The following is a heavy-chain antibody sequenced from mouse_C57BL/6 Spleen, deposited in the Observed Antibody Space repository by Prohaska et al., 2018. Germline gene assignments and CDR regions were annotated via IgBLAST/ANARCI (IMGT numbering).Heavy chain of an antibody. V-gene: IGHV1-64*01. J-gene: IGHJ3*01. Sequence: QVQLQQPGAELVKPGASVKLSCKASGYTFTSYWMHWVKQRPGQGLEWIGMILXNSGSTNYNEKFKGKATLTVDKSSSTAYMELRSLTSEDSAVYYCARPLLYGSSYWFAYWGQGTLVTVSA. CDR1: GYTFTSYW. CDR3: ARPLLYGSSYWFAY. D-gene: IGHD1-1*01. CDR2: ILXNSGST.